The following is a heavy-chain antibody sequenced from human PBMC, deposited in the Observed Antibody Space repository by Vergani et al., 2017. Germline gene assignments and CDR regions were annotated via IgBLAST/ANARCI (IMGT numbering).Heavy chain of an antibody. CDR3: ARSLPEYTAMGGYYGMDV. V-gene: IGHV1-46*01. D-gene: IGHD5-18*01. CDR1: GYTFTAYY. CDR2: ISPDGFST. Sequence: QVQLVQSGAEVGKPGASVKISCKASGYTFTAYYIHWVRQAPEQGLEWVGVISPDGFSTFYAQKFQGRVTITRDTSTSTVYVEVTSLRSDDTAVYYCARSLPEYTAMGGYYGMDVWGQGTTVTVSS. J-gene: IGHJ6*02.